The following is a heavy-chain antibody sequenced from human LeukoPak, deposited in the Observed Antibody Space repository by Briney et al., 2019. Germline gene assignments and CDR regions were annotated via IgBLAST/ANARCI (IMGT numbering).Heavy chain of an antibody. Sequence: GALRLSCVASGFMFASVGMNWVRKAPGKGLEWVSSISGGGDRTYYADSVKGRFTISRDNSKNTLYLQMNSLGAEDTALYYCAKYRPDSYGYRDYWGQGTLITVSS. V-gene: IGHV3-23*01. CDR2: ISGGGDRT. J-gene: IGHJ4*02. D-gene: IGHD5-18*01. CDR1: GFMFASVG. CDR3: AKYRPDSYGYRDY.